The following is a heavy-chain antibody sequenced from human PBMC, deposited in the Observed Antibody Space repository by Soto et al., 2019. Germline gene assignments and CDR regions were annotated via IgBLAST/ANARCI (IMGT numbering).Heavy chain of an antibody. Sequence: GGSLRLSCTASGFTFSNYAMHWVRQAPGKGLEWVAVTRYDGSNKYYTDSVKGRFTISRDNSKNTLYLQMNSLRAEDTAVYFCARDRWNEEDYFDSWGQGTLVTVSS. CDR1: GFTFSNYA. CDR2: TRYDGSNK. CDR3: ARDRWNEEDYFDS. D-gene: IGHD1-1*01. V-gene: IGHV3-33*01. J-gene: IGHJ4*02.